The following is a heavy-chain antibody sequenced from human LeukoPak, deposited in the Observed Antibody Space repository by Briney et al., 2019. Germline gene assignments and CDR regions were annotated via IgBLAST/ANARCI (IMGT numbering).Heavy chain of an antibody. V-gene: IGHV1-18*01. Sequence: ASVKVSCKASGYTFTSYGISWVRQAPGQGLEWMGWISAYNGNTNYAQKLQGRVTMTTDTSTSTAYMELRSLRSDDTAVYYCARLRVPDRKYYYGMDVWGQGTTVTVSS. CDR2: ISAYNGNT. CDR3: ARLRVPDRKYYYGMDV. CDR1: GYTFTSYG. D-gene: IGHD2-2*01. J-gene: IGHJ6*02.